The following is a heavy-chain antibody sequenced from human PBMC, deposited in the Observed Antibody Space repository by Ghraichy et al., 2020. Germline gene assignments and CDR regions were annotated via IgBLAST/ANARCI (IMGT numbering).Heavy chain of an antibody. CDR2: ISSSGSTI. CDR3: ARDLEYSYGFDY. J-gene: IGHJ4*02. V-gene: IGHV3-11*01. CDR1: GFTFSDYY. Sequence: LSLTCAASGFTFSDYYMSWIRQAPGKGLEWVSYISSSGSTIYYADSVKGRFTISRDNAKNSLYLQMNSLRAEDTAVHYCARDLEYSYGFDYWGQGTLVTVSS. D-gene: IGHD5-18*01.